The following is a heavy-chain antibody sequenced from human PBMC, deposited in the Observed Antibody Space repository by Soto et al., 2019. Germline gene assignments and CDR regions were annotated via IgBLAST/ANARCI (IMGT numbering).Heavy chain of an antibody. D-gene: IGHD3-22*01. CDR2: IIPIFGTA. V-gene: IGHV1-69*12. J-gene: IGHJ3*02. Sequence: QVQLVQSGAEVKKPGSSVKVSCKASGGTFSSYAISWVRQAPGQGLEWMGGIIPIFGTANYAQKFQGRVTITADEHTSTAYMELSSLRSEDTAVYYCARGPYYYDSSGYYLGAFDIWGQGTMVTVSS. CDR3: ARGPYYYDSSGYYLGAFDI. CDR1: GGTFSSYA.